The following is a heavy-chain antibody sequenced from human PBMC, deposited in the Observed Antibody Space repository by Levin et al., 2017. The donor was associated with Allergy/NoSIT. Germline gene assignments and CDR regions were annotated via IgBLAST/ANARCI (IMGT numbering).Heavy chain of an antibody. CDR3: ARYSHFSSSWCFDS. Sequence: NPSETLSLTCTVSGASISSGSYYWSWIRQPAGKGLEWIGRIYTSGSTNYNPSLKSRVTISLDTSKNQFSLKLSSVTAADTAVYYCARYSHFSSSWCFDSWGQGTLVTVSS. CDR1: GASISSGSYY. D-gene: IGHD6-13*01. J-gene: IGHJ4*02. CDR2: IYTSGST. V-gene: IGHV4-61*02.